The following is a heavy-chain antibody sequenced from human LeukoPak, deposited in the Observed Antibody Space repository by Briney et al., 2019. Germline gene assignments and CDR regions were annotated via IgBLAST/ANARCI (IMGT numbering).Heavy chain of an antibody. V-gene: IGHV4-59*01. CDR2: IYYSGST. CDR3: ARDTYDSSGYSFDY. CDR1: GGSISSYY. Sequence: SETLSLTCTVSGGSISSYYWGWIRQPPGKGLEWIGYIYYSGSTNYNPSLKSRVTISVDTSKNQFSLKLSSVTAADTAVYYCARDTYDSSGYSFDYWGQGTLVTVSS. D-gene: IGHD3-22*01. J-gene: IGHJ4*02.